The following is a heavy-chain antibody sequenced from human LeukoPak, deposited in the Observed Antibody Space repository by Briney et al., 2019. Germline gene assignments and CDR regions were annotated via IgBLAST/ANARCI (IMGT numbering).Heavy chain of an antibody. J-gene: IGHJ4*02. CDR2: IIHSGRT. CDR1: GGSFNDYY. CDR3: ARAGYSGGCQLDY. Sequence: SETLSLTCGVYGGSFNDYYWTWIRQSPGMGLEWIGEIIHSGRTNYSPSLTSRLTISVDTSKNQFSLELSSVTAADTAVYYCARAGYSGGCQLDYWGQGTLVTVSS. D-gene: IGHD6-19*01. V-gene: IGHV4-34*12.